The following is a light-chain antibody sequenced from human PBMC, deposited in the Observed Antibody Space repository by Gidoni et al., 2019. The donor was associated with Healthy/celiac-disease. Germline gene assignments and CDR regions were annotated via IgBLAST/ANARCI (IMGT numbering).Light chain of an antibody. CDR2: SNN. Sequence: QSVLTQPPYASGTPGQRVTISCSGSRSNIGSNTVNWYLQLPGTAPKLLIYSNNQRPSGVPDRFSGSKSGTSASLAISGLQSEDDADYYCAAWDDSLNGPVVFGGGTKLTVL. V-gene: IGLV1-44*01. J-gene: IGLJ2*01. CDR1: RSNIGSNT. CDR3: AAWDDSLNGPVV.